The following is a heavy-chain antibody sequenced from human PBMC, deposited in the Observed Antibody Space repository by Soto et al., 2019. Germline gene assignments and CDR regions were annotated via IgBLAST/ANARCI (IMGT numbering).Heavy chain of an antibody. J-gene: IGHJ6*02. D-gene: IGHD4-17*01. Sequence: QVTVKESGPTLAKPTQTLTLTCSFTGFSLSSSGAGVWWFSQSPGKALEWLALIYWNDEIRYSPSLASRLTITKDTSKDQVVLTLTNLGPVDTATYYCSHLDLRGFSDYTHGWDVWCQGTTVTVSS. CDR1: GFSLSSSGAG. CDR3: SHLDLRGFSDYTHGWDV. V-gene: IGHV2-5*01. CDR2: IYWNDEI.